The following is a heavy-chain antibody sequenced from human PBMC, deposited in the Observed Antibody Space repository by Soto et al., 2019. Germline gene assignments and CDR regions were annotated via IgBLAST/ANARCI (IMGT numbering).Heavy chain of an antibody. J-gene: IGHJ1*01. Sequence: QVQLVESGGGVVQPGRSLRLSCAASGFTFSSYGMHWVRQAPGKGLEWVAVISYDGNNKYYADSVKGRFTISRDNSKNTLYLHMNSLRAEDTAVYYCAKDNSQTQYYDSSGYYYTEYFQHWGQGTLVTVSS. D-gene: IGHD3-22*01. CDR2: ISYDGNNK. CDR1: GFTFSSYG. CDR3: AKDNSQTQYYDSSGYYYTEYFQH. V-gene: IGHV3-30*18.